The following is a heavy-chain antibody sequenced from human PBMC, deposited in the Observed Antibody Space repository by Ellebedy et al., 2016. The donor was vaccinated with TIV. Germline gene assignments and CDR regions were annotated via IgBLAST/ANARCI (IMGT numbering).Heavy chain of an antibody. CDR2: ISTYSGNT. CDR1: GYTFTNYA. CDR3: ARDQGSYGVRGVISYWFDP. J-gene: IGHJ5*02. Sequence: AASVKVSCKASGYTFTNYAISWVRQAPGQGLEWVGWISTYSGNTNSAQKLQGRVTMTTDTSTTTAYMELRSLRSDDTAVYYCARDQGSYGVRGVISYWFDPWGQGTLVTVSS. V-gene: IGHV1-18*01. D-gene: IGHD3-10*01.